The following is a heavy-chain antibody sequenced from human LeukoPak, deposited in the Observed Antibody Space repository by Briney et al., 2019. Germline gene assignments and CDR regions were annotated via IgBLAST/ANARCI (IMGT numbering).Heavy chain of an antibody. Sequence: SETLSLTCTVSGGSISSSSYYWGWIRKPPGKGLEWIGSIYYSGSTYYNPSLKSRVTISVDTSKNQFSLKLSSVTAADTAVYYCARRAAMAHEYWGQGTLVTVSS. CDR2: IYYSGST. J-gene: IGHJ4*02. D-gene: IGHD5-18*01. CDR3: ARRAAMAHEY. V-gene: IGHV4-39*01. CDR1: GGSISSSSYY.